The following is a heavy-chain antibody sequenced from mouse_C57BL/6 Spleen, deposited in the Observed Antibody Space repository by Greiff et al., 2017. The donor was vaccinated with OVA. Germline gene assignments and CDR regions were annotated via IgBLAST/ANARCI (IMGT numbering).Heavy chain of an antibody. D-gene: IGHD2-13*01. V-gene: IGHV1-61*01. Sequence: QVQLQQPGAELVRPGSSVKLSCKASGYTFTSYWMAWVKQRPGQGLEWIGNISPSDSETHYNQKFKDKATLTVDKSSSTAYMQLSSLTSEDSAVYYCARGDYWFAYWGQGTLVTVSA. CDR3: ARGDYWFAY. CDR1: GYTFTSYW. CDR2: ISPSDSET. J-gene: IGHJ3*01.